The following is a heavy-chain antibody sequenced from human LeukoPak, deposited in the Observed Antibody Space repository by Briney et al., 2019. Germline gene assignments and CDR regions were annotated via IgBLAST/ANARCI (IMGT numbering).Heavy chain of an antibody. D-gene: IGHD5-18*01. J-gene: IGHJ4*02. CDR3: ARVSRGYSYAVRCDY. CDR2: IYYSGST. CDR1: GGSISSSSYY. Sequence: SETLSLTCTVSGGSISSSSYYWGWIRQPPGKGLEWIGSIYYSGSTYYNPSLKSRVTISVGTSKNQFSLKLSSVTAADTAVYYCARVSRGYSYAVRCDYWGQGTLVTVSS. V-gene: IGHV4-39*07.